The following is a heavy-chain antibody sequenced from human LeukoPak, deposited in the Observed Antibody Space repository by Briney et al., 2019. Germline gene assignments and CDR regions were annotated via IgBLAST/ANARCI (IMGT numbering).Heavy chain of an antibody. J-gene: IGHJ6*02. V-gene: IGHV4-61*02. CDR3: ARVKVVAVAGTLCYYYGMDV. CDR2: IYTSGST. CDR1: GGSISSGSYY. D-gene: IGHD6-19*01. Sequence: SQTLSLTCTVSGGSISSGSYYWSWIRQPAGKGLEWIGRIYTSGSTNYNPSLKSRVTISVDTSKNQFSLKLSSVTAADTAVYYCARVKVVAVAGTLCYYYGMDVWGQGTTVTVSS.